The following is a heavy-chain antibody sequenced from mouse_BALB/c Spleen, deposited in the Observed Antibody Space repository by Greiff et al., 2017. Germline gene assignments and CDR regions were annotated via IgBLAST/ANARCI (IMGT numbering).Heavy chain of an antibody. CDR3: ARQNLYYGSFDY. J-gene: IGHJ2*01. V-gene: IGHV1-4*01. Sequence: QVQLQQSGAELARPGASGKMSCKASGYTFTSYTMHWVKQRPGQGLEWIGYINPSSGYTNYNQKVKDKATLTADKSSSTAYMQLGSLTSEDSAVYFCARQNLYYGSFDYWGQGTTLTVSS. D-gene: IGHD1-1*01. CDR2: INPSSGYT. CDR1: GYTFTSYT.